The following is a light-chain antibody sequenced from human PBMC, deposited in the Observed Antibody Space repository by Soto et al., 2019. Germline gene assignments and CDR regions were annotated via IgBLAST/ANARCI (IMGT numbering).Light chain of an antibody. CDR2: GAF. J-gene: IGKJ1*01. V-gene: IGKV3-20*01. Sequence: EIVLTQSPGTLSLSPGERATLSCRASQSIRSNYLAWYQQKPGQAPRFLIYGAFSRATGIPDRFSGSGSGTEFTLTITSLQPEDFATYYCLQHDTYPRTFGPGTKVDIK. CDR1: QSIRSNY. CDR3: LQHDTYPRT.